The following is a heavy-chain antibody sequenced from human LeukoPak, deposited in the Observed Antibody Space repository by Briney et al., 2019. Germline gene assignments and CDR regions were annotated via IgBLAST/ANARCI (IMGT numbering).Heavy chain of an antibody. CDR1: GITFSSYG. V-gene: IGHV3-23*01. CDR2: IIGSGGST. Sequence: GGSLRLSCAASGITFSSYGMSWVRQAPGKGLEWVSGIIGSGGSTYYADSVKGRFIISRDNSKNTLYLQMNSLKTEDTAVYYCTTYWPSGPDDYWGQGTLVTVSS. CDR3: TTYWPSGPDDY. J-gene: IGHJ4*02. D-gene: IGHD2-8*02.